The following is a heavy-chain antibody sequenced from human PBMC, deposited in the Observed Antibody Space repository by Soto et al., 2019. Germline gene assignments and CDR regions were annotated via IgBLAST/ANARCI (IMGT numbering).Heavy chain of an antibody. CDR1: GGSISSGGYS. V-gene: IGHV4-31*11. Sequence: PSETLSLTCAVSGGSISSGGYSWSWLRQPPGKGLEWIGYIYYTGSTYYNASLKSRVTILVDTSKNQFSLKLSSVTAADTAVYYCARDRLGYCITTSCSEYYFDSWGQGTLVTVSS. CDR2: IYYTGST. CDR3: ARDRLGYCITTSCSEYYFDS. J-gene: IGHJ4*02. D-gene: IGHD2-2*01.